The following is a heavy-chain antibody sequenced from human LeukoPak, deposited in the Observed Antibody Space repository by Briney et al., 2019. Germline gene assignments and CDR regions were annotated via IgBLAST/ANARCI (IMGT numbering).Heavy chain of an antibody. CDR2: IRSKAYGGTT. CDR3: TTALRYFDWLGLDY. V-gene: IGHV3-49*04. CDR1: GFTFGDYA. Sequence: GGSLRLSCTASGFTFGDYAMSWVHQAPGKGLEWVGFIRSKAYGGTTEYAASVKGRFTISRDDSKSIAYLQMNSLKTEDTAVYYCTTALRYFDWLGLDYWGQGTLVTVSS. J-gene: IGHJ4*02. D-gene: IGHD3-9*01.